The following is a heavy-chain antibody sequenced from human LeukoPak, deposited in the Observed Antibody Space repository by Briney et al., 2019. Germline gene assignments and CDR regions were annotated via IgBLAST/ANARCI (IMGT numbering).Heavy chain of an antibody. Sequence: GGSLILSCAASGFTFSSYDMHWVRQAPGKGLEWGAVISYDGSNKYYADSVKGRFTISRDNSKNTLYLQMSSLRAEDTAVYYCARDPYYDSSAYPFDYWGQGTLVTVSS. J-gene: IGHJ4*02. CDR3: ARDPYYDSSAYPFDY. CDR2: ISYDGSNK. D-gene: IGHD3-22*01. CDR1: GFTFSSYD. V-gene: IGHV3-30*04.